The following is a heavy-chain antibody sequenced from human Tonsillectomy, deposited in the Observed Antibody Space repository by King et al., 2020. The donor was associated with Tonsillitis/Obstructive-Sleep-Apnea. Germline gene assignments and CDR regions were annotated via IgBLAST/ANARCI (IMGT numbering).Heavy chain of an antibody. CDR2: INPNSGGT. CDR3: ARGVSSWNALAFDI. Sequence: QLVQSGAEVKKPGASVKVSCKASGYTFTGYYMHWVRQAPGQGLEWMGRINPNSGGTNYVQKFQGRVTMTRDTSISTAYMELSRLRSDDTAGYYCARGVSSWNALAFDIWGQGTMVTVSS. CDR1: GYTFTGYY. V-gene: IGHV1-2*06. J-gene: IGHJ3*02. D-gene: IGHD1-1*01.